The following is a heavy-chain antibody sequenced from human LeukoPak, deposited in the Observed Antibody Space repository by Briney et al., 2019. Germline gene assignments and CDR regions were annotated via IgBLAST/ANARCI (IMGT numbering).Heavy chain of an antibody. CDR2: IKGTGLTT. V-gene: IGHV3-11*01. D-gene: IGHD3-16*01. CDR3: ARAGELRYMDV. CDR1: GFIFSEYY. J-gene: IGHJ6*03. Sequence: GGSLRLSCSASGFIFSEYYMTWIRQAPGKGLEWVSTIKGTGLTTYYADSVKGRFTLSRDNAKNTVFLQMGSLRAEDTAMYYCARAGELRYMDVWGKGTAVTVSS.